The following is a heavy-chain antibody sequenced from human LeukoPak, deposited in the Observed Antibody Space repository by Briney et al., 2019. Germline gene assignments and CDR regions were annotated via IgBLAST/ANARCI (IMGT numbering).Heavy chain of an antibody. CDR2: IYYSGST. Sequence: PSATLSLTCTVSGGSISSYYWSWIRQPPGKGLEWIGYIYYSGSTNYNPSLKSRVTISVDTSKNQFSLKPSSVTAADTAVYYCASSARYSGDTNSYYFDYWGQGTLVTVSS. CDR1: GGSISSYY. D-gene: IGHD1-26*01. CDR3: ASSARYSGDTNSYYFDY. V-gene: IGHV4-59*08. J-gene: IGHJ4*02.